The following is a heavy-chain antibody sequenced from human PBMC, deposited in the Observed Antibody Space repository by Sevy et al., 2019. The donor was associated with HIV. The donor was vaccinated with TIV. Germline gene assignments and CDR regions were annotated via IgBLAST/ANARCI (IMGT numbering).Heavy chain of an antibody. D-gene: IGHD5-12*01. CDR1: GFTVSSNY. CDR2: IYSGGST. CDR3: ASAGVSRDGYNRVLDY. J-gene: IGHJ4*02. Sequence: GGSLRLSCAASGFTVSSNYMSWVRQAPGKELEWVSVIYSGGSTYYADSVKGRFTISRDNSKNTLYLQMNSLRAEDTAVYYCASAGVSRDGYNRVLDYWGQGTLVTVSS. V-gene: IGHV3-53*01.